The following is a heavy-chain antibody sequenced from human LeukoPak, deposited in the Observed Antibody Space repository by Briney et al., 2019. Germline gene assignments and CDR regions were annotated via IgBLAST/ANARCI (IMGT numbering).Heavy chain of an antibody. CDR3: ATTRAAWDRFDY. D-gene: IGHD6-13*01. CDR2: ISSSSSYI. V-gene: IGHV3-21*01. CDR1: GFTFSSYA. Sequence: GGSLRLSCAASGFTFSSYAMSWVRQAPGKGLEWVSSISSSSSYIYYADSVKGRFTISRDNAKNSLYLQMNSLRAEDTAVYYCATTRAAWDRFDYWGQGTLVTVSS. J-gene: IGHJ4*02.